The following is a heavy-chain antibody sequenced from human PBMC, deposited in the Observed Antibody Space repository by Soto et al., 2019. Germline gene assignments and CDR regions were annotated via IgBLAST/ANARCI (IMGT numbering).Heavy chain of an antibody. CDR3: ARETSAAWPYYLDY. D-gene: IGHD3-10*01. CDR2: IKQDGGEK. CDR1: GFTFSTYW. J-gene: IGHJ4*02. Sequence: GGSLRLSCAASGFTFSTYWMSWVRQAPGKGLEWVANIKQDGGEKYYLDSVKGRFTISRDNAKNSLYLQMNSLRAEDTVVYYCARETSAAWPYYLDYWGQGTLVTVSS. V-gene: IGHV3-7*01.